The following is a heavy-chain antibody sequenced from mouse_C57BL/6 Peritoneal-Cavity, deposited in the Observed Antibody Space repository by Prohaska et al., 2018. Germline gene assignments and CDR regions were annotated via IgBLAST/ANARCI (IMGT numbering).Heavy chain of an antibody. CDR3: ARGGYYGSSYFDE. V-gene: IGHV1-75*01. J-gene: IGHJ2*01. CDR2: IFPGSGST. Sequence: QVQLQQSGPELVKPGASVKISCKASGYTFTDYYINWVKQRPGQGLEWIGWIFPGSGSTYYNEKFKGKATLTVDKSSSTVYMLLSSLTSEDSAVYFCARGGYYGSSYFDEWGQGTTLTVSA. D-gene: IGHD1-1*01. CDR1: GYTFTDYY.